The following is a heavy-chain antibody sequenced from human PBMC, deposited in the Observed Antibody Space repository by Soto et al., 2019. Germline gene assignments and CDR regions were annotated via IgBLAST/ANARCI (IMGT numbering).Heavy chain of an antibody. V-gene: IGHV3-23*01. Sequence: EEQLLESGGGLVQPGGSLRLSCAASGFTFSSYAMSWVRQATGKGLEWVSAISGSGATTYHADSVKGRFTISRENSKNTLYLQMNSLRAEDTAVYYCAKPPYSSSTFYYYGMDVWGRGTTVTVSS. CDR2: ISGSGATT. CDR3: AKPPYSSSTFYYYGMDV. D-gene: IGHD6-6*01. J-gene: IGHJ6*02. CDR1: GFTFSSYA.